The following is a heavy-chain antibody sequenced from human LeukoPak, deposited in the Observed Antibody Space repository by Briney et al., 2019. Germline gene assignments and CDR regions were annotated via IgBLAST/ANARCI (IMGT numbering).Heavy chain of an antibody. CDR1: GFPFSVSA. J-gene: IGHJ3*02. CDR2: ILSDGTNK. D-gene: IGHD3-22*01. Sequence: GGSLRLSCAASGFPFSVSAMHWVRQAPGKGLEWVTLILSDGTNKYYTDSVKGRFTISRDNSKKTLYLEMNSLRVEDTAVYYCARENYYDSSGYYNDAFDIWGQGTMVTVSS. CDR3: ARENYYDSSGYYNDAFDI. V-gene: IGHV3-30*04.